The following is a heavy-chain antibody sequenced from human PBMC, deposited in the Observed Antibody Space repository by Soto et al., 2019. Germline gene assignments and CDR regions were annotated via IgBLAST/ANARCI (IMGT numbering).Heavy chain of an antibody. Sequence: ASVKVSCKASGGTFRSYSIGWVRQAPGQGLEWMGWRNPNSGNTGYAQKFQGRVTMTRNTALSTAYMELSSLRSEDTAVYYCARGSCYDFWSGYPSGSCYYGMDVWGQGTTVTVSS. CDR2: RNPNSGNT. CDR3: ARGSCYDFWSGYPSGSCYYGMDV. CDR1: GGTFRSYS. D-gene: IGHD3-3*01. J-gene: IGHJ6*02. V-gene: IGHV1-8*01.